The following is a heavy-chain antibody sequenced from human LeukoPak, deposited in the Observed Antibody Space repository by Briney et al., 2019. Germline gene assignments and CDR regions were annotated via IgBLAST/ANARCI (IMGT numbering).Heavy chain of an antibody. CDR1: GYTFTGHY. D-gene: IGHD5-24*01. V-gene: IGHV1-18*04. Sequence: ASVKVSCKASGYTFTGHYMHWVRQAPGQGLEWMGWISAYNGNTNYAQKLQGRVTMTTDTSTSTAYMELRSLRSDDTAVYYCARVVWLPRGWFDPWGQGTLVTVSS. CDR3: ARVVWLPRGWFDP. CDR2: ISAYNGNT. J-gene: IGHJ5*02.